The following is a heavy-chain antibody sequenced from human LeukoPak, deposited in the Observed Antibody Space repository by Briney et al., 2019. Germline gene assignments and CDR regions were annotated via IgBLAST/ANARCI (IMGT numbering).Heavy chain of an antibody. D-gene: IGHD2-21*01. CDR1: GYTFTGYY. CDR3: ARGDSSRGYYYMDV. Sequence: ASVKVSCKASGYTFTGYYTHWVRQAPGQGLEWMGWISPNSGDTNYAQKFQGRVTMTRDTSISTAYMELSRLSSDDTAVYYCARGDSSRGYYYMDVWGKGTTVTVSS. CDR2: ISPNSGDT. V-gene: IGHV1-2*02. J-gene: IGHJ6*03.